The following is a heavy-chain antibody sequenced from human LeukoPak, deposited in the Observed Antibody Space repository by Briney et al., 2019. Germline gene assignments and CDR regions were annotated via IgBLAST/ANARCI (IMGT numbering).Heavy chain of an antibody. CDR3: AKDGNSGSYFIAYYYYYMDV. CDR2: IKQDGSEK. CDR1: GFTFSSYW. V-gene: IGHV3-7*03. Sequence: PGGSLRLSCAASGFTFSSYWMSWVRQAPGKGLEWVANIKQDGSEKYYVDSVKGRFTISRDNAKNSLYLQMNSLRAEDTAVYYCAKDGNSGSYFIAYYYYYMDVWGKGTTVTVSS. J-gene: IGHJ6*03. D-gene: IGHD1-26*01.